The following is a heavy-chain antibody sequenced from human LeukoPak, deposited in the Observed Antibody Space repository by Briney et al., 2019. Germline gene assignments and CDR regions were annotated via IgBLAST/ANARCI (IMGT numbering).Heavy chain of an antibody. V-gene: IGHV1-69*05. J-gene: IGHJ6*03. CDR1: GDTFSSSA. CDR2: IIPIFGTT. Sequence: SVKVSCKASGDTFSSSAISWVRQAPEQGLEWMGRIIPIFGTTNYAQKFQGRVTITTDESTSTAYMELSSLRSEDTAVYYCAIVDIVVVPAAIGGDYYYMDVWGKGTTVTVSS. D-gene: IGHD2-2*02. CDR3: AIVDIVVVPAAIGGDYYYMDV.